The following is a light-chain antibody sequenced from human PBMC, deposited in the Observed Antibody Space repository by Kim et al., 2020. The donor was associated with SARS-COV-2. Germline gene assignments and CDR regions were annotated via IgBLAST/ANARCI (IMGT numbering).Light chain of an antibody. CDR2: AAS. CDR1: QSISNY. V-gene: IGKV1-39*01. J-gene: IGKJ2*01. Sequence: DIQMTQSPSSLSASVGDRVTITCRASQSISNYLNWYQQKPGKAPKLLIYAASSLQSGVPSRFSGNGSGTDFTLTISSLQPEDFATYFCQQSYSTPNTFGQGTKLEI. CDR3: QQSYSTPNT.